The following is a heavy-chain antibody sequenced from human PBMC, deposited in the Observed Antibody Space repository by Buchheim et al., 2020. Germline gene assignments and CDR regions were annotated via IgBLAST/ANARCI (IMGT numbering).Heavy chain of an antibody. D-gene: IGHD3-10*01. CDR3: ARSHGGSGSLFDY. J-gene: IGHJ4*02. CDR1: GFTLSSFT. V-gene: IGHV3-21*01. CDR2: ITSSSGDI. Sequence: EVQLVESGGGLVQPGGSLRLSCTASGFTLSSFTMHWVRQVPGKGLQWVASITSSSGDIQFADSMRGRFIISRDNAKNSLSLQMHSLGVDDTGVYYCARSHGGSGSLFDYWGQGT.